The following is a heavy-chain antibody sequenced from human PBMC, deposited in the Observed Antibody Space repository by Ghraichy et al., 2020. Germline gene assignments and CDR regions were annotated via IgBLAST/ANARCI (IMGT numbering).Heavy chain of an antibody. D-gene: IGHD2-21*02. V-gene: IGHV4-39*01. CDR2: IYYSGST. CDR3: ARHVVVTAIRPPLDFDY. Sequence: SETLSLTCTVSGGSISSSSYYWGWIRQPPGKGLEWIGSIYYSGSTYYNPSLKSRVTISVDTSKNQFSLKLSSVTAADTAVYYCARHVVVTAIRPPLDFDYWGQGTLVTVSS. J-gene: IGHJ4*02. CDR1: GGSISSSSYY.